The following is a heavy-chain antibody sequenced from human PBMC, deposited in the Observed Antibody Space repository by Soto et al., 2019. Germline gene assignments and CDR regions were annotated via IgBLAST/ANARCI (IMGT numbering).Heavy chain of an antibody. CDR2: IDSDGSST. J-gene: IGHJ5*02. Sequence: EVQLVESGGGLVQPGGSLRLSCAASGFTFSDYWMNWVRQAPGKGLVWVSRIDSDGSSTSYADSVKGRFTISRDNAKNTLYLQMTRLRAEDTAVYYCAKSNWFDPWGQGTLVTVSS. CDR1: GFTFSDYW. CDR3: AKSNWFDP. V-gene: IGHV3-74*01.